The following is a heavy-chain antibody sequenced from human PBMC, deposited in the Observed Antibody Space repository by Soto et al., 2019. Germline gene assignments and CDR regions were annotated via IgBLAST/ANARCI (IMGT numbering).Heavy chain of an antibody. CDR3: AREMVAPENYYYGMDV. V-gene: IGHV3-30-3*01. CDR1: GFTFSIYP. D-gene: IGHD2-15*01. Sequence: QVPLVESGGGVVQPGRSLRLSCAASGFTFSIYPMHWVRQAPGTGLEWVAVISYDGSDKYYADSVRGRFTISRDNSKNTLYMQMNSLRPEDTAVYYCAREMVAPENYYYGMDVWGQGTTVTVSS. J-gene: IGHJ6*02. CDR2: ISYDGSDK.